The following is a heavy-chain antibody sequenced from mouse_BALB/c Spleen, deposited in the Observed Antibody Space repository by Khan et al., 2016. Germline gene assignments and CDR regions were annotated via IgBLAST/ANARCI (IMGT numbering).Heavy chain of an antibody. CDR2: ITGETNNQAI. Sequence: EVKLEESGGGLVQPGGSMKLSCAASGFTFSDAWMDWVRPSPERGLEWVADITGETNNQAIYSASSVKGRFTISRDDSTSRVYLQMNSLRPEDTGMYYCTLDDKDAVDYRGQGTAVTVSS. CDR3: TLDDKDAVDY. J-gene: IGHJ4*01. CDR1: GFTFSDAW. D-gene: IGHD2-3*01. V-gene: IGHV6-6*01.